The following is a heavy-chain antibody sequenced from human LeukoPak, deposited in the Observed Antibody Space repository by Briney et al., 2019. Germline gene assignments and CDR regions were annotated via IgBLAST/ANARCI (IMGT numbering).Heavy chain of an antibody. V-gene: IGHV3-23*01. D-gene: IGHD6-19*01. J-gene: IGHJ4*02. CDR1: GFTFSNYG. CDR2: IGNSGGDT. CDR3: AKRQPTSGWFKYFDS. Sequence: PGGSLRLSCAASGFTFSNYGMSWVRQAPGRGLEWVSYIGNSGGDTFYTDSVKGRFTISRDNSRNTLSLQMNSLRAEDTAVYFCAKRQPTSGWFKYFDSWGQGTLVTVSS.